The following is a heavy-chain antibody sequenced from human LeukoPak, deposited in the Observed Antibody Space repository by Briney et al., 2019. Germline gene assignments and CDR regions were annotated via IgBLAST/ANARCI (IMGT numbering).Heavy chain of an antibody. V-gene: IGHV3-21*01. CDR2: ISSSSSYI. CDR1: GFTFSSYS. Sequence: GGSLRLSCAASGFTFSSYSMNWVRQAPGKGLEWVSSISSSSSYIYYADSVKGRFTISRDNAKNSLYLQMNSPRAEDTAVYYCARDYTVTAFDYWGQGTLVTVSS. CDR3: ARDYTVTAFDY. J-gene: IGHJ4*02. D-gene: IGHD2-21*02.